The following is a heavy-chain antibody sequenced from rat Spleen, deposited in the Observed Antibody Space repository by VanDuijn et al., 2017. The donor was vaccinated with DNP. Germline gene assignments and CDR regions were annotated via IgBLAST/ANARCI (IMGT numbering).Heavy chain of an antibody. CDR2: IWKHGAT. CDR3: ARLVGFGPAY. J-gene: IGHJ3*01. V-gene: IGHV2-41*01. CDR1: GFSLTSYN. D-gene: IGHD1-12*02. Sequence: QVQLKESGPGLVQPSQTLSLTCTVAGFSLTSYNVHWVRQPPGKGLEWMGVIWKHGATRYNSALKSRLSISRDTSKSQVLLKMNSLQTEDTAMYFCARLVGFGPAYWGQGTLVTVSS.